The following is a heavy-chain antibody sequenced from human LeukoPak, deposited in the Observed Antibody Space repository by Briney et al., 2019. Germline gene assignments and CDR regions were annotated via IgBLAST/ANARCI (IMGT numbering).Heavy chain of an antibody. D-gene: IGHD3-10*01. Sequence: GGSLRLSCAASGFTFSSYAMSWVRQAPGKGLEWVSAISGSGGSTYYADSVKGRFTISRDNSKNTLYLQMNSLRAEGTAVYYCATFGCNGDCDYWGQGTLVTVSS. CDR3: ATFGCNGDCDY. V-gene: IGHV3-23*01. CDR2: ISGSGGST. CDR1: GFTFSSYA. J-gene: IGHJ4*02.